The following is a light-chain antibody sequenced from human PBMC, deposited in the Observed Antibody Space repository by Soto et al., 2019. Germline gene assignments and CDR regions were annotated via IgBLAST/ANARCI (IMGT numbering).Light chain of an antibody. CDR3: SSYTSSTDYV. V-gene: IGLV2-14*01. J-gene: IGLJ1*01. CDR2: EVT. Sequence: QSVLTQPASVSGSPGQSITISCTGTSSDNDTYNYVSWYQQHPGKAPKLIIYEVTNRPSGVSNRFSGSKSGDTASLTISGLRAEDEADYYCSSYTSSTDYVFGTGTKVTVL. CDR1: SSDNDTYNY.